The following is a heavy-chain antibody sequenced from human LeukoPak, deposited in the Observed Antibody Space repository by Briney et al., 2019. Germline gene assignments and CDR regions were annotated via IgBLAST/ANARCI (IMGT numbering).Heavy chain of an antibody. D-gene: IGHD5-18*01. CDR2: IYYSGTT. CDR1: GGTFSRGGFY. CDR3: ARVDAANDAFDI. Sequence: TLSLTCTVSGGTFSRGGFYWIWLRPDPGEGLVWIGYIYYSGTTYYNPPLKSRTTNSVDTPKHHFSLKLSSVTAADTAVYHCARVDAANDAFDIWGQGTMVTVSS. V-gene: IGHV4-31*03. J-gene: IGHJ3*02.